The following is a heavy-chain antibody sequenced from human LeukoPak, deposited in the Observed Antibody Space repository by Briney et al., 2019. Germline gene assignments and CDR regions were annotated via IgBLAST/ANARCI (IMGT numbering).Heavy chain of an antibody. Sequence: GGSLRLPCAASGFTFSSYDVHWVRQATGRGLEWVSAMGTAGDTYYAGSVKGRFTISREDAKNSFYLQMNSLSAGDTAVYYCAALGGSIYWGQGTVVTVSS. V-gene: IGHV3-13*01. J-gene: IGHJ4*02. CDR3: AALGGSIY. D-gene: IGHD1-26*01. CDR2: MGTAGDT. CDR1: GFTFSSYD.